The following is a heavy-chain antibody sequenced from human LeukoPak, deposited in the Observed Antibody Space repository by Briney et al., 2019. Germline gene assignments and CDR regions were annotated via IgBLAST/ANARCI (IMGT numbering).Heavy chain of an antibody. V-gene: IGHV5-51*01. CDR3: ATNTMFRGVHAFDI. J-gene: IGHJ3*02. D-gene: IGHD3-10*01. CDR2: IYPGDSDT. CDR1: GYSFTSFW. Sequence: GESLKISCKGSGYSFTSFWVTWVRQMPGKGLEWMGIIYPGDSDTRYSPSFQGQVTISADKSISTAYLQWSSLKASDSAMYYCATNTMFRGVHAFDIWGQGTMVTVSS.